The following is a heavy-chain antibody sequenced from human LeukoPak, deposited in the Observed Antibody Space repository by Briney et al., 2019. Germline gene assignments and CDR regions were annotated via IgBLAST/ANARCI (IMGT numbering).Heavy chain of an antibody. Sequence: ASVKVSCKASGYTFTGYYIHWVRQAPGQGLEWMGWINPNSGGTNYAQKFQGRVTMTRDTSISTAYMELSRLRSDDTAVYYCARTKVGATVSEYFQHWDQGTLVTVSS. CDR2: INPNSGGT. D-gene: IGHD1-26*01. CDR1: GYTFTGYY. CDR3: ARTKVGATVSEYFQH. J-gene: IGHJ1*01. V-gene: IGHV1-2*02.